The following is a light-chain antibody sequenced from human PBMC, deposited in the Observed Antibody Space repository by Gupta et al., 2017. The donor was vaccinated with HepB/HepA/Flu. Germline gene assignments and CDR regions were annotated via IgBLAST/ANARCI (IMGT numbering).Light chain of an antibody. CDR1: SSDVGSYKF. J-gene: IGLJ2*01. CDR3: CSYAGSSTLV. Sequence: QSALTQPVSVSGSPGQSITISCPGTSSDVGSYKFVSWYQRHPGKAPKLMIYEVTQRPSGVSNRFSGSKSGNTASLTISGLQAEDEADYYCCSYAGSSTLVFGGGTKLTVL. V-gene: IGLV2-23*02. CDR2: EVT.